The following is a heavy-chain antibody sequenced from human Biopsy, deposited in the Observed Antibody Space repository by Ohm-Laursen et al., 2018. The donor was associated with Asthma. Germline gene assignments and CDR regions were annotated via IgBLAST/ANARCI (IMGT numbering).Heavy chain of an antibody. CDR3: ARHWNWGSFFDF. Sequence: SRDHMFWVRQPPGKGLEWIGSISYTGSTSYNASLKSRVTISVDTSKNQFSLNLNSVTAADTALYYCARHWNWGSFFDFWGQGSLVTVSS. CDR2: ISYTGST. CDR1: SRDH. J-gene: IGHJ4*02. V-gene: IGHV4-39*01. D-gene: IGHD7-27*01.